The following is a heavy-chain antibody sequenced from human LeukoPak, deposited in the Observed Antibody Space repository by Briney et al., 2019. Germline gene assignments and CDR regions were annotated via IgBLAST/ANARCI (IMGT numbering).Heavy chain of an antibody. J-gene: IGHJ4*02. D-gene: IGHD1-26*01. CDR3: ASGHFSGTYSSPFGY. CDR1: GGSISSYY. V-gene: IGHV4-59*12. CDR2: IHYRGTT. Sequence: SETLSLTCTVSGGSISSYYWTWIRRSPGKGLEWIGYIHYRGTTDYNPSLKSRVTMSVDTSKNQFSLKLNSVTAADTAVYFCASGHFSGTYSSPFGYWGQGTLVTVSS.